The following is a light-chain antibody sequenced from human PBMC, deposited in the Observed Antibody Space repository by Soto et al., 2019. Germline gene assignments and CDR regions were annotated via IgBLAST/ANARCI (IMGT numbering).Light chain of an antibody. CDR3: ISYTSSSPYG. J-gene: IGLJ1*01. V-gene: IGLV2-14*03. Sequence: QSALTQPASVSGSPGQSITISCTGTSSDVGGYNYVSWYQHHTGKAPKLIIFDVSNRPSGISNRFSGSKSGNTASLTLSGLQAEYDVDYYCISYTSSSPYGFGTGTKLTVL. CDR2: DVS. CDR1: SSDVGGYNY.